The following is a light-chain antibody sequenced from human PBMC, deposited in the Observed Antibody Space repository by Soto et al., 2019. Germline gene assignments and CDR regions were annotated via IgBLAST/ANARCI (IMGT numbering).Light chain of an antibody. CDR3: CSYAGGSSPYV. CDR2: EVT. CDR1: SSDVGSYRF. J-gene: IGLJ1*01. V-gene: IGLV2-23*02. Sequence: QSALTQPASVSGSPGQSITISCTGTSSDVGSYRFVSWYQQHPGKAPTLMIYEVTKRPSGVSNRFSGSKSGNTASLTISGLQAEDEADYYCCSYAGGSSPYVFGTGTKVTVL.